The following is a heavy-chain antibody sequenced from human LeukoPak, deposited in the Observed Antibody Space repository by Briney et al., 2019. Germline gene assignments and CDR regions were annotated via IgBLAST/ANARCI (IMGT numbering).Heavy chain of an antibody. Sequence: SETLSLTCTVSGGSISSSYWSWIRQPPGKGLEWIGYIYYSGSTNYNPSLKSRVTISVDTSKNQFSLKLSSVTAADTAVYYCARETSQKGAHYMDVWGKGTTVTISS. V-gene: IGHV4-59*01. CDR1: GGSISSSY. CDR3: ARETSQKGAHYMDV. J-gene: IGHJ6*03. CDR2: IYYSGST. D-gene: IGHD3-16*01.